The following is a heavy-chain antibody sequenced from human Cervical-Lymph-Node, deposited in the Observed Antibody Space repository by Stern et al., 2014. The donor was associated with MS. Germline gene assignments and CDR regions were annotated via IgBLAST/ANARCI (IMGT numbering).Heavy chain of an antibody. CDR2: IKSDTDGGTT. CDR3: VTATLIDY. D-gene: IGHD2-15*01. Sequence: EVHLVESGGGLVKPGGSLRLSCAASGFNFHNAWMSWVRQVPGKGLEWVGRIKSDTDGGTTDYGISVKGRFTISRDDSKKILFLQMNRLKTEDTAVYYCVTATLIDYWGPGVLVTVSS. J-gene: IGHJ4*02. CDR1: GFNFHNAW. V-gene: IGHV3-15*01.